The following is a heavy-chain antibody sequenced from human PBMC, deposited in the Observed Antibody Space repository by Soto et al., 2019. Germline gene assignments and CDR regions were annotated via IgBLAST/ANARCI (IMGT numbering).Heavy chain of an antibody. V-gene: IGHV4-4*02. Sequence: QVQLQESGPGLVKPSGTLSLTCDVSGDSIRSDKWWSWVRQSPGRGLEWIGEIHHRGTTNCNPSLKSRVTISVEKSKNQLSLEMTSLTDADTAIYYCAGGGDWKFDFWGQGSLVTVSS. CDR3: AGGGDWKFDF. CDR1: GDSIRSDKW. J-gene: IGHJ4*02. CDR2: IHHRGTT. D-gene: IGHD2-21*02.